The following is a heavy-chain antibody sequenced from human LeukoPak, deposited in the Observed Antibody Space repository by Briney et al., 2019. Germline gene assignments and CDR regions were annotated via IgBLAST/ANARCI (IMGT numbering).Heavy chain of an antibody. V-gene: IGHV3-49*04. J-gene: IGHJ4*02. Sequence: GGSLRLSCTTSGFTFGDYGFNWVRHAPGKGRVWVGFIRKKAHDWTPQYAPSVQGRFTISRDDSKGIAYLEMNSLKTEDTAVYYCTRAGGYDNYLDYWGQGTPVTVSS. CDR1: GFTFGDYG. D-gene: IGHD5-12*01. CDR2: IRKKAHDWTP. CDR3: TRAGGYDNYLDY.